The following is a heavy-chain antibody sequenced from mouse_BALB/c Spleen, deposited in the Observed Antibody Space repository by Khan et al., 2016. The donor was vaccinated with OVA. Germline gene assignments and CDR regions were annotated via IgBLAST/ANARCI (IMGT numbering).Heavy chain of an antibody. V-gene: IGHV7-3*02. Sequence: EVELVESGGGLVQPGGSLRLSCATSGFTFTDYYMTWVRQPPGEALEWLGFIANKADGYKTEYSASVKGRFTFSRDTSQNILYLQMTTLRPEDSGTYYCVRDQVGSYFDYWGQGTTLTVSS. D-gene: IGHD4-1*02. CDR3: VRDQVGSYFDY. J-gene: IGHJ2*01. CDR2: IANKADGYKT. CDR1: GFTFTDYY.